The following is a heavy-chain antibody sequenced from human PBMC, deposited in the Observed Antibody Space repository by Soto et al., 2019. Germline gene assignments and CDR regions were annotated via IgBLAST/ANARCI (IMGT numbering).Heavy chain of an antibody. CDR2: IKSKSAGETT. D-gene: IGHD5-12*01. Sequence: EVHLVESGGGLVKPGGSLRLSCAASVFSFSNVWMNWVRQAPGRGLEWVGRIKSKSAGETTDSAAPVKGRFTISRDDSKSMLYLQMNSLKIEDTAVYYCTTDLGPGGYDWTGYWGQGTLVTVSA. CDR3: TTDLGPGGYDWTGY. V-gene: IGHV3-15*01. CDR1: VFSFSNVW. J-gene: IGHJ4*02.